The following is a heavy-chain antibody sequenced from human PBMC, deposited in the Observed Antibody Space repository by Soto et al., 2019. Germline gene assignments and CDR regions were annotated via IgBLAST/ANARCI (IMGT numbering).Heavy chain of an antibody. J-gene: IGHJ5*02. V-gene: IGHV3-30-3*01. Sequence: QVQLVESGGGVVQPGRSLRLSCAASGFTFSSYAMHWVRQAPGKGLEWVAVISYDGSNKYYADSVKGRFTISRDNSKNTLYLQMNSLRAEDTAVYYCARGLIAAPYNWFDPWGQGTLVTVSS. CDR1: GFTFSSYA. CDR3: ARGLIAAPYNWFDP. CDR2: ISYDGSNK. D-gene: IGHD6-6*01.